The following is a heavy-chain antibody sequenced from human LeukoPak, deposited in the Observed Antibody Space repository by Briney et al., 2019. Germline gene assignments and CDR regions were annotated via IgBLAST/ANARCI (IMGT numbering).Heavy chain of an antibody. CDR2: ISWNSGSI. CDR1: GFTFDDYA. V-gene: IGHV3-9*01. Sequence: PGGSLRLSCAASGFTFDDYAMHWVRPAPGKGLEWVSGISWNSGSIGYADSVKGRFTISRDNAKNSLYLQMNSLRAEDTALYYCAKDQGDGGDYGWYYFDYWGQGTLVTVSS. J-gene: IGHJ4*02. D-gene: IGHD4-17*01. CDR3: AKDQGDGGDYGWYYFDY.